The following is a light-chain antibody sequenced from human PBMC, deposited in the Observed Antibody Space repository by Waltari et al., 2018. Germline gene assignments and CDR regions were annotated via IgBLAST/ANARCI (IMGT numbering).Light chain of an antibody. J-gene: IGKJ5*01. V-gene: IGKV3-11*01. CDR1: QNVNMY. Sequence: EIVLTQSPATLSLSPGDRATLSCRASQNVNMYLACYQQKPGQGPRLLIYDATGRAAGVPARFSGSGSGTEFTLTISSLEPEDFAVYHCQQRNHWITFGQGTRLEI. CDR2: DAT. CDR3: QQRNHWIT.